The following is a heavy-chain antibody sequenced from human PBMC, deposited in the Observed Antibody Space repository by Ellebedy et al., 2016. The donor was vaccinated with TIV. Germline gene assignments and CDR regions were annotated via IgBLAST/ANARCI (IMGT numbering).Heavy chain of an antibody. Sequence: AASVKVSCKASGYTFTGYYMHWVRQAPGQGLEWMGWINPNSGGTNYAQKFQGRVTMTRDTSISTAYMELSRLRSDDTAVYYCATPNYDSSGYPVWGQGTLVTVSS. J-gene: IGHJ4*02. D-gene: IGHD3-22*01. V-gene: IGHV1-2*02. CDR1: GYTFTGYY. CDR3: ATPNYDSSGYPV. CDR2: INPNSGGT.